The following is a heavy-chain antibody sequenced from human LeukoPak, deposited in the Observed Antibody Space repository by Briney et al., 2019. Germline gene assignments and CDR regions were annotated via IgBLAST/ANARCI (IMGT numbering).Heavy chain of an antibody. CDR1: GFTFSSYG. Sequence: GGSLRLSCAASGFTFSSYGMHWVRQAPGKGLEWVAFIRYDGSNKYYADSVKGRFTISRDNSKNTLYLQMNSLRAEDTAVYYCAKGPSVSGYYTQNDYWGQGTLVTVSS. J-gene: IGHJ4*02. V-gene: IGHV3-30*02. CDR3: AKGPSVSGYYTQNDY. CDR2: IRYDGSNK. D-gene: IGHD3-3*01.